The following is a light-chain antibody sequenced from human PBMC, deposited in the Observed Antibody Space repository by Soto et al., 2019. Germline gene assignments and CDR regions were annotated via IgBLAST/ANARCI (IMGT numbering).Light chain of an antibody. CDR1: QSVSSSY. V-gene: IGKV3-20*01. CDR2: GAS. J-gene: IGKJ1*01. CDR3: QQYGSSPR. Sequence: DIVMTQSPATLSVSPGARDTLSCRASQSVSSSYLAWYQQKPGQAPRLLIYGASSRTTGIPDRFSGSGSGTDFTLTISRLEPEDCAVYYCQQYGSSPRFGQGTKVDIK.